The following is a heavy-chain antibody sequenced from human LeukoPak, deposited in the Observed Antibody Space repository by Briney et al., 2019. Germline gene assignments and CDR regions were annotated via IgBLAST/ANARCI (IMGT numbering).Heavy chain of an antibody. V-gene: IGHV3-9*01. D-gene: IGHD3-22*01. CDR2: ISWNSGSI. Sequence: PGGSLRLSCAASGFTFDDYVMHWVQQTPGKGLEWVSGISWNSGSIDYADSVKGRFTISRDNAKNSLYLQMNSLRAADTALYYCARGGPYDSSGSLIPLDYWGQGTLVTVSS. J-gene: IGHJ4*02. CDR3: ARGGPYDSSGSLIPLDY. CDR1: GFTFDDYV.